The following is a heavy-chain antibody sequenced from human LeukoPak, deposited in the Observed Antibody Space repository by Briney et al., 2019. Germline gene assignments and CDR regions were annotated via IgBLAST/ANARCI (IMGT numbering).Heavy chain of an antibody. CDR1: GYTFTSYG. CDR2: ISAYNGNT. D-gene: IGHD3-10*01. J-gene: IGHJ6*02. CDR3: ARDVLLWFGELSQYGIDV. Sequence: GASVKVSCKASGYTFTSYGISWVRQAPGQGLEWMGWISAYNGNTNYAQKLQGRVTMTTDTSTSTAYMELRSLRSDDTAVYYCARDVLLWFGELSQYGIDVWGQGTTVTVSS. V-gene: IGHV1-18*01.